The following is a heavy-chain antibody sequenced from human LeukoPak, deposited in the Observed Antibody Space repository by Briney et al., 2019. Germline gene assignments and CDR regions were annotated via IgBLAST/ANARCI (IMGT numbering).Heavy chain of an antibody. CDR3: ARGTVGTYYYYYMDV. J-gene: IGHJ6*03. V-gene: IGHV4-34*01. CDR1: GGSFSGYY. D-gene: IGHD1-26*01. Sequence: SETLSLTCAVYGGSFSGYYWSWIRQPPGKGLEWIGEINHSGSTNYNPSLKSRVTISVDTSKNQFSLKLSSVTAADTAVYYCARGTVGTYYYYYMDVWGKGTTVTISS. CDR2: INHSGST.